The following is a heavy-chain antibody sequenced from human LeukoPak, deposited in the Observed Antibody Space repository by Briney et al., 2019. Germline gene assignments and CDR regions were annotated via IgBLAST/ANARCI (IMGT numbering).Heavy chain of an antibody. J-gene: IGHJ4*02. D-gene: IGHD3-22*01. Sequence: PSETLSLTCTVSGGPISSGNYYWSWIRQPAGKGLEWIGRIYASGSTNYNPSLKSRVTISVDTSKNQFSLKLSSVTAADTAVYYCARGSSSYDRRFDYWGQGTLATVSS. CDR2: IYASGST. CDR3: ARGSSSYDRRFDY. V-gene: IGHV4-61*02. CDR1: GGPISSGNYY.